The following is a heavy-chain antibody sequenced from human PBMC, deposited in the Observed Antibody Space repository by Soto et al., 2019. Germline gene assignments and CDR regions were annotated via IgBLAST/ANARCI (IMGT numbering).Heavy chain of an antibody. J-gene: IGHJ6*03. Sequence: QVQLQESGPGLVKPSQTLSLTCTVSGGSISSGGYYWSWIRQHPVKGLECIGYIYYSGSTYYNPSLESRVTISVDTSKNQFSLELSSVTDAGTAVYYCARGEPDDLWSGYPIDVWGKGTTVTVSS. V-gene: IGHV4-31*03. CDR3: ARGEPDDLWSGYPIDV. D-gene: IGHD3-3*01. CDR2: IYYSGST. CDR1: GGSISSGGYY.